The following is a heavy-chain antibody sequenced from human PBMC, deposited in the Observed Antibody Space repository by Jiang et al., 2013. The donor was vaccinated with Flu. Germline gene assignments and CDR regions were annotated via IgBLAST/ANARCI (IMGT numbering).Heavy chain of an antibody. CDR2: TYYRSKWYN. J-gene: IGHJ6*02. D-gene: IGHD3-10*01. CDR3: ARDRKLPGMGYYYGMDV. V-gene: IGHV6-1*01. CDR1: GDSVSSNSAA. Sequence: SGDSVSSNSAAWNWIRQSPSRGLEWLGRTYYRSKWYNDYAVSVKSRITINPDTSKNQFSLQLNSVTPEDTAVYYCARDRKLPGMGYYYGMDVWGQGTTVTVSS.